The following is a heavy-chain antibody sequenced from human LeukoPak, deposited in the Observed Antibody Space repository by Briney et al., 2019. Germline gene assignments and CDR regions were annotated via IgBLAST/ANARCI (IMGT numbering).Heavy chain of an antibody. J-gene: IGHJ3*02. CDR2: ISSSGADT. CDR3: ANGKGIAEAFDM. V-gene: IGHV3-23*01. Sequence: QPGGSLRLSCAASGFTFTTYAMNWVRQSPGKGLEWVSTISSSGADTYYADSVKGRFTISRDNSKNTLDLQMHSLRAEDTAVYYCANGKGIAEAFDMWGQGTMVTVSS. D-gene: IGHD2-21*01. CDR1: GFTFTTYA.